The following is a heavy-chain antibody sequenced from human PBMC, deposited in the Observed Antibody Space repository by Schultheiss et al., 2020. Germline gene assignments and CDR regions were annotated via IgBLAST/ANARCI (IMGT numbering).Heavy chain of an antibody. CDR3: AKTPSYGWSPFDY. V-gene: IGHV1-69*13. CDR2: IIPIFGTA. Sequence: SVKVSCKASGGTFSSYAISWVRQAPGQGLEWMGGIIPIFGTANYAQKFQGRVTITADESTSTAYMELSSLRSEDTAVYYCAKTPSYGWSPFDYWGQGTLGTVAS. J-gene: IGHJ4*02. D-gene: IGHD2-15*01. CDR1: GGTFSSYA.